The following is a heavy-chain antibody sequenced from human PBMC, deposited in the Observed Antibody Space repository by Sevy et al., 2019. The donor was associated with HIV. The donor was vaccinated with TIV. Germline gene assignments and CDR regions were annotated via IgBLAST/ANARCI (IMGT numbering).Heavy chain of an antibody. CDR2: IYSGGST. CDR1: GFTVSSNY. CDR3: ARVSGSARKPSYYYYYMDV. D-gene: IGHD1-26*01. Sequence: GGSLRLSCAASGFTVSSNYMSWVRQAPGKGLEWVSVIYSGGSTYYADSVKGRYTISRDNSKNTLYLQMNSLRAEDTAVYYCARVSGSARKPSYYYYYMDVWDKGTTVTVSS. J-gene: IGHJ6*03. V-gene: IGHV3-66*02.